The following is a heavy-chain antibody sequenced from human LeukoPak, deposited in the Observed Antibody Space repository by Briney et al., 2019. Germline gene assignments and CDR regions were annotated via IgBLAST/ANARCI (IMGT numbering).Heavy chain of an antibody. J-gene: IGHJ4*02. CDR3: ARTGRGYSSGWIPCFDY. V-gene: IGHV4-39*07. CDR1: GGSISSSSYY. Sequence: SETLSLTCTVSGGSISSSSYYWGWIRQPPGKGLEWIGSIYYSGSTYYNPSLKSRVTISVDTSKNQFSLKLSSVTAADTAVYYCARTGRGYSSGWIPCFDYWGQGTLVTVSS. D-gene: IGHD6-19*01. CDR2: IYYSGST.